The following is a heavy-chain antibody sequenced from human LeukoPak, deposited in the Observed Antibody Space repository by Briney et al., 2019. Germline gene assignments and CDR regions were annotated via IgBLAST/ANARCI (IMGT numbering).Heavy chain of an antibody. V-gene: IGHV1-24*01. CDR3: AIVLRFFPAVDY. J-gene: IGHJ4*02. CDR1: GYTLTELS. CDR2: FDPEDGET. D-gene: IGHD3-3*01. Sequence: ASVKVSCKVSGYTLTELSMHWVRQAPGKGLEWMGGFDPEDGETIYAQKFQGRVTMTEDTSTDTAYIELSSLRSEDTAVYYCAIVLRFFPAVDYWGQGTLVTVSS.